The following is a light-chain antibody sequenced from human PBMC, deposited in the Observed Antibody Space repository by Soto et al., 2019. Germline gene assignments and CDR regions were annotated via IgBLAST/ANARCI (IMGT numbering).Light chain of an antibody. J-gene: IGKJ4*01. V-gene: IGKV3-20*01. CDR2: GAS. CDR3: QQYGTSPPLT. CDR1: QTVSSSY. Sequence: EIVLTQSPGTLSLSPGERATLSCRASQTVSSSYLAWFQQKPGPAPRLLIYGASYRATGLPDRVSGSGSGTDFTLTISILEPEDFAVYYCQQYGTSPPLTFGVGTRV.